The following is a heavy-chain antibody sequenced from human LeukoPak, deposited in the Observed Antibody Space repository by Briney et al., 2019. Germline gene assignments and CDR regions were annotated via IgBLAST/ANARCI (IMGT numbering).Heavy chain of an antibody. CDR2: MTEGPGRK. CDR1: GFTFSDSV. D-gene: IGHD5-24*01. CDR3: AQSLAGDGS. Sequence: PGGSLRLSCAASGFTSGFTFSDSVMCWVRQAPGKGLEWVSAMTEGPGRKLYADSVKGRFNIYRDNSRNTLYLEMNSLRAEDTAVYHCAQSLAGDGSWGQGTLVTVSS. V-gene: IGHV3-23*01. J-gene: IGHJ5*02.